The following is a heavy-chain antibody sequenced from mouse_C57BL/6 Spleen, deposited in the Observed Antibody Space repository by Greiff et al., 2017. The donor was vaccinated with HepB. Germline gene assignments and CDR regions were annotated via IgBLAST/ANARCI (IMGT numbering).Heavy chain of an antibody. D-gene: IGHD2-1*01. CDR2: IYPGDGDT. J-gene: IGHJ3*01. CDR3: ARPGGNYEGFAY. V-gene: IGHV1-80*01. Sequence: VKLQESGAELVKPGASVKISCKASGYAFSSYWMNWVKQRPGKGLEWIGQIYPGDGDTNYNGKFKGKATLTADKSSSTAYMQLSSLTSEDSAVYFCARPGGNYEGFAYWGQGTLVTVSA. CDR1: GYAFSSYW.